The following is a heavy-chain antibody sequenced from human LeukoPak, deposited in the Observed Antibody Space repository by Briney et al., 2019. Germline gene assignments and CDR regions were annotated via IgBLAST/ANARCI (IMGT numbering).Heavy chain of an antibody. D-gene: IGHD2-15*01. V-gene: IGHV3-33*01. J-gene: IGHJ4*02. CDR2: IWHDGTKK. CDR1: VFTISSYG. Sequence: GGSLRLSCSASVFTISSYGMHWVRQAPGKGLEWVAVIWHDGTKKYHADPVKGRFTVSRDNSKNTLSLQMDSLRAEDSAAYYCARDRGSDDPIDYWGQGILVTVSS. CDR3: ARDRGSDDPIDY.